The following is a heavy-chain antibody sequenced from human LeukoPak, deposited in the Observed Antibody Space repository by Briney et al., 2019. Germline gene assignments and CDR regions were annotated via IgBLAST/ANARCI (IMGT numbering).Heavy chain of an antibody. CDR2: IYYSGST. CDR3: ASTVTNYYYYSLDV. J-gene: IGHJ6*03. CDR1: GGSISCSNYY. Sequence: PSETLSLTCSVSGGSISCSNYYGSWMRQPPGKGREGIWNIYYSGSTYYNPSLKSRVTISIDTSKNHFSLDLVCLTAADTAVYYCASTVTNYYYYSLDVWGKGTTVTVSS. D-gene: IGHD4-17*01. V-gene: IGHV4-39*07.